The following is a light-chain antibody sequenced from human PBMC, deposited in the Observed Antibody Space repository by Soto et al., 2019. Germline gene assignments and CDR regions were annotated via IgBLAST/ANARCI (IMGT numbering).Light chain of an antibody. J-gene: IGKJ4*01. Sequence: IDLTQAPSALSVSPLYRVTLSCGASQSVRYNYLAWYQQKPGLAPRLLIYDASSRAIGTPDRFSGSGSGTDFTLTISSLEPEEFAVYYCHQYGSPPLTFGGGTKVDIK. CDR1: QSVRYNY. CDR2: DAS. V-gene: IGKV3D-20*01. CDR3: HQYGSPPLT.